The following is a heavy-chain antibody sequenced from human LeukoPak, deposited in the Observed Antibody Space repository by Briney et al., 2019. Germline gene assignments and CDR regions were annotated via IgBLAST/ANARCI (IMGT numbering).Heavy chain of an antibody. CDR2: IYNSGST. CDR1: GGSISSSSSY. J-gene: IGHJ4*02. Sequence: ATETLSLTCTVSGGSISSSSSYWGWIRQPPGKGLEWIGSIYNSGSTYYNPSLKSRVSISVDTSKNQFSLKLSSVTAADTAVYYCAAGSAYYFDCWGQGTLVTVSS. CDR3: AAGSAYYFDC. V-gene: IGHV4-39*07.